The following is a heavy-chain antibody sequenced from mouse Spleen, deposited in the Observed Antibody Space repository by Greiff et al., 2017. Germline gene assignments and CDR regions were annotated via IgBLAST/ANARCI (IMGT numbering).Heavy chain of an antibody. D-gene: IGHD1-1*01. CDR2: INPSTGGT. J-gene: IGHJ1*01. V-gene: IGHV1-42*01. CDR3: ARAVSYGSSYWYFDV. CDR1: GYSFTGYY. Sequence: DVKLVESGPELVKPGASVKISCKASGYSFTGYYMNWVKQSPEKSLEWIGEINPSTGGTTYNQKFKAKATLTVDKSSSTAYMQLKSLTSEDSAVYYCARAVSYGSSYWYFDVWGAGTTVTVSS.